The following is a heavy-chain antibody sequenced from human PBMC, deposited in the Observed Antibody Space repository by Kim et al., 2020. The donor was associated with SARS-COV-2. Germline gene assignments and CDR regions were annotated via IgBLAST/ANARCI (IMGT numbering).Heavy chain of an antibody. CDR1: GGSISSYY. V-gene: IGHV4-59*01. J-gene: IGHJ4*02. D-gene: IGHD4-17*01. Sequence: SETLSLTCTVSGGSISSYYWSWIRQPPGKGLVWIGYIYYSGSTNYNPSLKSRVTISVDTSKNQFSLKLSSVTAADTAVYYCARGVYGLPPPGYWGQGTLVTVSS. CDR3: ARGVYGLPPPGY. CDR2: IYYSGST.